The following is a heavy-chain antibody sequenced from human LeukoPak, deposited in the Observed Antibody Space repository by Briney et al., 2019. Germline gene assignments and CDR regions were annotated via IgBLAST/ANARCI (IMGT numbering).Heavy chain of an antibody. J-gene: IGHJ4*02. V-gene: IGHV3-66*01. D-gene: IGHD6-6*01. CDR1: GFTVSSTD. Sequence: RGSLRLSCAASGFTVSSTDITWVRQAPEKGLEWVSVFYSGGSAFYADSVKGRFTISRDNARDTLYLQMNSLRAEDTAVYYCARHTTDRPNLIDHWGQGTLVTVSS. CDR3: ARHTTDRPNLIDH. CDR2: FYSGGSA.